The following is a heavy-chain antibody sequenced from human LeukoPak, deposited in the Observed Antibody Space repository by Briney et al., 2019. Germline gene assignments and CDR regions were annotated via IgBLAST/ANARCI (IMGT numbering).Heavy chain of an antibody. D-gene: IGHD2-15*01. Sequence: PSETLSLTCTVSGGSISIGDDYCRWSRQPPGEGREWIVYIYYSGSTYYNPSLKSRVTISVDTSKNQFSLKLSSVTAADTAVYYCARDWVWGYCSGGSCYEDYWGQGTLVTVSS. CDR3: ARDWVWGYCSGGSCYEDY. J-gene: IGHJ4*02. CDR1: GGSISIGDDY. V-gene: IGHV4-30-4*01. CDR2: IYYSGST.